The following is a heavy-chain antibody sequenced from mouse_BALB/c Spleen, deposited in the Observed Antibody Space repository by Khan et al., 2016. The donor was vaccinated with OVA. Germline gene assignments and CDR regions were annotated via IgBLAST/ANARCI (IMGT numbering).Heavy chain of an antibody. CDR1: GYSITTEYA. Sequence: EVKLLESGPGLVKPSQSLSLTCTATGYSITTEYAWNWIRQFPGNKLEWMGYINYSGNTRFNPSLKSRASITRDTSKNQFFLQLNSVTTEDTATYYCARDDYYDYDPFAYWGQGTLVTVSA. CDR2: INYSGNT. J-gene: IGHJ3*01. V-gene: IGHV3-2*02. D-gene: IGHD2-4*01. CDR3: ARDDYYDYDPFAY.